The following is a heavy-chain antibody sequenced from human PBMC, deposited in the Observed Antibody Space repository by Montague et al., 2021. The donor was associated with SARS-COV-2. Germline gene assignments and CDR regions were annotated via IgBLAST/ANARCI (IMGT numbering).Heavy chain of an antibody. J-gene: IGHJ2*01. D-gene: IGHD2-21*01. CDR3: AGRGGGEVFARFMYWYFDV. V-gene: IGHV4-59*13. Sequence: SETLSLTCSVSGGSINNYYWGWVRQSPGKGLEWIGYIYYSGSVATSYNPSLKSRVSISVDTSENQFSLKLTSVTAADMAVYYCAGRGGGEVFARFMYWYFDVWSRGSLVTVSS. CDR1: GGSINNYY. CDR2: IYYSGSVAT.